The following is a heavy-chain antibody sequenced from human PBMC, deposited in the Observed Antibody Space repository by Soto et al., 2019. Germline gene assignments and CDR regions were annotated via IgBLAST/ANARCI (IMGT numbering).Heavy chain of an antibody. D-gene: IGHD2-15*01. V-gene: IGHV1-2*04. CDR3: ARDLPYCSGGSCYAGYFDY. J-gene: IGHJ4*02. CDR1: GYTFTGYY. Sequence: ASVKVSCKASGYTFTGYYMHWVRQAPGQGLEWMGWINPNSGGTNYAQKFQGWVTMARDTSISTAYMELSRLRSDDTAVYYCARDLPYCSGGSCYAGYFDYWGQGTLVTVSS. CDR2: INPNSGGT.